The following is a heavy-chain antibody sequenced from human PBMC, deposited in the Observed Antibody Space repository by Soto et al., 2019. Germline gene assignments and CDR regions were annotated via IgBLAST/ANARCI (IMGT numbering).Heavy chain of an antibody. J-gene: IGHJ4*02. V-gene: IGHV3-30*18. CDR3: AKWNGGFDY. D-gene: IGHD3-16*01. CDR1: GFTFSSYG. Sequence: QVQLVESGGGVVQPGRSLRLSCAASGFTFSSYGMHWVRQAPGKGLEWVAVISHDGSYKYYADSVKGRFTISRDNSKNTLYLQMNSLRAVDTAVYYCAKWNGGFDYWGQGTLVTVSS. CDR2: ISHDGSYK.